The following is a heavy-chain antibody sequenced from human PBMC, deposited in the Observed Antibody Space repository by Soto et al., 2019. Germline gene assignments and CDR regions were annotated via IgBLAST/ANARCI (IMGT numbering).Heavy chain of an antibody. V-gene: IGHV3-30-3*01. D-gene: IGHD1-26*01. CDR2: ISYDGSNK. J-gene: IGHJ4*02. Sequence: HPGGSLRLSCAASGFTFSSYAMHWVRQAPGKGLEWVAVISYDGSNKYYADSVKGRFTISRDNSKNTLYLQMNSLRAEDTAVYYCARGPFEWELLSLFDYWGQGTLVTVSS. CDR1: GFTFSSYA. CDR3: ARGPFEWELLSLFDY.